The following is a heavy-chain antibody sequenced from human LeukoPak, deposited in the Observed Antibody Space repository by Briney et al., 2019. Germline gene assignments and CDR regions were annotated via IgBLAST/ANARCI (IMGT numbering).Heavy chain of an antibody. Sequence: GGSLRLSCAASGFTFDDYAMHWVRQAPGKGLEWVSGISWNSGSIGYADSVKGRFTISRDNAKNSLYLQMNSLRAEDTALYYCAKATAYGSGSYLDYWGQGTLVTVCS. CDR1: GFTFDDYA. J-gene: IGHJ4*02. V-gene: IGHV3-9*01. D-gene: IGHD3-10*01. CDR3: AKATAYGSGSYLDY. CDR2: ISWNSGSI.